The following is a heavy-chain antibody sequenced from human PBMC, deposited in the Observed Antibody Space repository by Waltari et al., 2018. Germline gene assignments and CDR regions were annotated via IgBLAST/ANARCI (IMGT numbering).Heavy chain of an antibody. CDR1: GYSISSGYY. CDR3: ARLGGAYCGGDCYSTD. J-gene: IGHJ4*02. V-gene: IGHV4-38-2*01. Sequence: QVQLQESGPGLVKPSETLTLTCAVSGYSISSGYYWGWIRQPPGKGLEWIGSIYHSGSTDYNPSLKSRVTISVDTSKNQCSLKLSSVTAADTAVYYCARLGGAYCGGDCYSTDWGQGTLVTVSS. CDR2: IYHSGST. D-gene: IGHD2-21*01.